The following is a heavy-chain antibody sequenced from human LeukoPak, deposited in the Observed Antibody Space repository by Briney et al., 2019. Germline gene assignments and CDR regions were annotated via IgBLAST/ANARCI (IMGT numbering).Heavy chain of an antibody. Sequence: PSETLSLTCAVSGYSISSGYYWGWIRQPPGKGLEWIGSIYHSGSTYYNPSLKSRVTISVDTSKNQFSLKLSSVTAADTAVYYCARHGRGSITTFSGFDYWGQGTLVTVSS. CDR1: GYSISSGYY. CDR3: ARHGRGSITTFSGFDY. D-gene: IGHD3-3*01. CDR2: IYHSGST. J-gene: IGHJ4*02. V-gene: IGHV4-38-2*01.